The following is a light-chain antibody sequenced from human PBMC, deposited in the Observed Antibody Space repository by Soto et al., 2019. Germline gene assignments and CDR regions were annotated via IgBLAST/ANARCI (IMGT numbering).Light chain of an antibody. CDR3: AAWDDSVNGDV. J-gene: IGLJ1*01. CDR1: SSNIGSNT. Sequence: QSVLTQPPSASGTPGQRVTISCSGSSSNIGSNTVNWYQQLPGTAPKLLMYNNNQRPSGVPDRFSGSKSGTSASLASSGLQSEDEADYYCAAWDDSVNGDVFGSGTKVTVL. CDR2: NNN. V-gene: IGLV1-44*01.